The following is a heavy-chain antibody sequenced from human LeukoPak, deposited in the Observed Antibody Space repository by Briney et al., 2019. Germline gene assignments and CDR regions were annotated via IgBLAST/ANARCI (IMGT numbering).Heavy chain of an antibody. CDR3: AVQKDSYGKNSSSWYYLADY. CDR2: IYTSGST. V-gene: IGHV4-4*07. Sequence: PSETLSLTCTVSGGSISSYYWSWIRQPAGKGLEWIGRIYTSGSTNYNPSLKSRVTMSVDTSKNQFSLKLSSVTAADTAVYCCAVQKDSYGKNSSSWYYLADYWGQGTLVTVSS. D-gene: IGHD6-13*01. J-gene: IGHJ4*02. CDR1: GGSISSYY.